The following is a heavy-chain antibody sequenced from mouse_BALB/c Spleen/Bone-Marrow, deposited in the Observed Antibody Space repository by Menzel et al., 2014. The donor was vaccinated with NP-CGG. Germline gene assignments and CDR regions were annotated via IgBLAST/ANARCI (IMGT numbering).Heavy chain of an antibody. Sequence: VQLVESAAELVKPGASVWLSCKASGYTFTSYYMYWVKQRPGQGLEWIGEINPSNGGTNFNEKFKSKATLTVDKSSSTAYMQLSGLTSEDSAVYYCTREGDSPFAYWGQGTLVAVSA. D-gene: IGHD2-13*01. V-gene: IGHV1S81*02. CDR1: GYTFTSYY. J-gene: IGHJ3*01. CDR2: INPSNGGT. CDR3: TREGDSPFAY.